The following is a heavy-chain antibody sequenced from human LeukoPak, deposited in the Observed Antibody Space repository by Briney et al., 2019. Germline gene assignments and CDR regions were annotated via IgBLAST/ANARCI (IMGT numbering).Heavy chain of an antibody. CDR2: IKIKTDGGTT. D-gene: IGHD2-15*01. J-gene: IGHJ4*02. Sequence: PGGSLRLSCAASGFTFSSYAMSWVRQAPGKGLEWVGRIKIKTDGGTTDYAAPVKGRFTISRDDSKNTLYLQMNSLKTEDTAVYYCTNRYDYFDYWGQGTLVTVSS. CDR3: TNRYDYFDY. CDR1: GFTFSSYA. V-gene: IGHV3-15*01.